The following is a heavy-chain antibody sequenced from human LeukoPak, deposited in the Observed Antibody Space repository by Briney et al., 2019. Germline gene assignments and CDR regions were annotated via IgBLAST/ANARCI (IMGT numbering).Heavy chain of an antibody. J-gene: IGHJ4*02. CDR1: GDSFTSYW. V-gene: IGHV5-10-1*01. Sequence: RPGESLKISCKGSGDSFTSYWISWVRQMPGKGLEWMGRIDPSDSYTNYSPSFQGHVTISADKSISTAYLQWSSLKASDTAMYYCATSNVDTAHPFDYWGQGTLVTVSS. CDR3: ATSNVDTAHPFDY. CDR2: IDPSDSYT. D-gene: IGHD5-18*01.